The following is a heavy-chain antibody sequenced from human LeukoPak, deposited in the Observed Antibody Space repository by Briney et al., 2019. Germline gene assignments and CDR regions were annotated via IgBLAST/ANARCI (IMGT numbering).Heavy chain of an antibody. CDR1: GYTFTGYY. D-gene: IGHD2-21*02. J-gene: IGHJ6*02. V-gene: IGHV1-2*02. Sequence: ASVKVSCKASGYTFTGYYMHWVRQAPGQGLEWMGWINPNSGGTNYAQKFQGRVTMTRDTSTSTAYMELSRLRSDDTAVYYCASVYCGGDCYPLYYYYGMDVWGQGTTVTVSS. CDR3: ASVYCGGDCYPLYYYYGMDV. CDR2: INPNSGGT.